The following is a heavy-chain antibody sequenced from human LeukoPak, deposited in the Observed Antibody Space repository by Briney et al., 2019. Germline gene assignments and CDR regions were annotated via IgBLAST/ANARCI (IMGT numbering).Heavy chain of an antibody. CDR1: GGSFSGYY. D-gene: IGHD6-13*01. CDR3: ARGRTAAAGAFDY. Sequence: SETLSLTCAVYGGSFSGYYWSWIRPPPGKGREWIGEINHSGSTNYNPSLKSRVTISVDTSKNQFSLKLSSVTAADTAVYYCARGRTAAAGAFDYWGQGTLVTVSS. J-gene: IGHJ4*02. V-gene: IGHV4-34*01. CDR2: INHSGST.